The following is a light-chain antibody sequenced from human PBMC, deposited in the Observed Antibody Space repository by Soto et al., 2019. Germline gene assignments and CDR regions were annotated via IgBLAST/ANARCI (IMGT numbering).Light chain of an antibody. V-gene: IGKV2-24*01. J-gene: IGKJ1*01. CDR1: QSLVHSDGNTY. Sequence: EIVMTQTPLSSLVTLGQPASISCKSSQSLVHSDGNTYLNWLHQRPGQPPRLLISRISRLLSVVPDRFSGSGAGTDFTLKISRVEPEDVGIYYCMQATHFPRAFGHGNTLEIK. CDR2: RIS. CDR3: MQATHFPRA.